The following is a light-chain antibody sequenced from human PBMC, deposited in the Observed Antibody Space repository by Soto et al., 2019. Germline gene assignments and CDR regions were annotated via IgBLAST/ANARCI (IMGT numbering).Light chain of an antibody. Sequence: SYELTQPPSVSVAPGKTARITCGGNNIGSKSVHWYQQKPGQAPVLVIYYDSDRPSGIPERFSGSNSGNTATLTISRVEAGDEADYYCQVWDSSSGSEVFGRGTKLIVL. CDR2: YDS. J-gene: IGLJ2*01. CDR3: QVWDSSSGSEV. V-gene: IGLV3-21*04. CDR1: NIGSKS.